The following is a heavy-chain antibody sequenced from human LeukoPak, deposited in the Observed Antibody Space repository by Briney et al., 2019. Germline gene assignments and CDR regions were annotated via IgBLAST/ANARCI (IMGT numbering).Heavy chain of an antibody. V-gene: IGHV4-61*02. J-gene: IGHJ4*02. Sequence: PSQTLSLTCTVSGGSISSGSYYWSWIRQPAGTALEWIGRIYTSGTITYNPSLKSRVTMSVDTSKNQFSLKLSSVTAADTAVYYCARAQGARRQRGYSYGYDYWGQGTLVTVSS. D-gene: IGHD5-18*01. CDR1: GGSISSGSYY. CDR3: ARAQGARRQRGYSYGYDY. CDR2: IYTSGTI.